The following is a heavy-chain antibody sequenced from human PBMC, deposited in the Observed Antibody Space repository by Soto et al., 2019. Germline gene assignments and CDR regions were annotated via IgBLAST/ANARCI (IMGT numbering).Heavy chain of an antibody. CDR1: GGSISPXY. V-gene: IGHV4-4*09. Sequence: LSPTCTVYGGSISPXYWSWIRQAPEKGQEWIGYIYHSGNTYYRPSLKSRVTLSVDRSKLQFSLRLTSVTAADTAVYYCASRYGSCFDYWGQGSLVTVSS. CDR2: IYHSGNT. J-gene: IGHJ4*02. D-gene: IGHD5-18*01. CDR3: ASRYGSCFDY.